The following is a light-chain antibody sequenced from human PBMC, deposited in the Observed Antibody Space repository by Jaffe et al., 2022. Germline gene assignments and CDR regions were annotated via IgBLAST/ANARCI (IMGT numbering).Light chain of an antibody. J-gene: IGLJ3*02. CDR3: SSYTSSSTLE. CDR2: DVT. CDR1: SSDVGGYNY. V-gene: IGLV2-14*03. Sequence: QSALTQPASVSGSPGQSIAISCTGTSSDVGGYNYVSWYQQHPGKAPKLMIYDVTNRPSGVSYRFSGSKSGNTASLTISGLQAEDEADYYCSSYTSSSTLEFGGGTKLTVV.